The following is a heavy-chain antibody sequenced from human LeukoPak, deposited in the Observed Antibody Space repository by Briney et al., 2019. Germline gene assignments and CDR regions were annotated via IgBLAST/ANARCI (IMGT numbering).Heavy chain of an antibody. V-gene: IGHV4-31*03. D-gene: IGHD3-16*01. J-gene: IGHJ4*02. CDR1: GGSISSGGYY. Sequence: PSETLSLTCTVSGGSISSGGYYWSWIRQHPGKGLEWIGYIYYSGSTYYNPSLKSRVTISVDTSKNQFSLKLSSVTAADTAVYYCARLELDTFRGSLDYWGQGTWSPSPQ. CDR2: IYYSGST. CDR3: ARLELDTFRGSLDY.